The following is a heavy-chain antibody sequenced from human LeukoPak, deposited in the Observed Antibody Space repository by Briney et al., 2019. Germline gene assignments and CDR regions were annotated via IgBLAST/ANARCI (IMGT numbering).Heavy chain of an antibody. D-gene: IGHD2-21*02. CDR2: TDVGGDGYK. CDR1: GFTFRSYS. Sequence: GGSLRLSYAASGFTFRSYSMNWVRQAPGKGLEWISYTDVGGDGYKYYADSVKGRFTISRDNAKNSLYLQMNSLRVEDTAVYYCARGVTATRYFYYGLDVWGLGTTVTVSS. V-gene: IGHV3-21*05. CDR3: ARGVTATRYFYYGLDV. J-gene: IGHJ6*02.